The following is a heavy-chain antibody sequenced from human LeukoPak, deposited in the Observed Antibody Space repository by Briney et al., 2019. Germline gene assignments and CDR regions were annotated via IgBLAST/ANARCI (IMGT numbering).Heavy chain of an antibody. CDR2: INHSGST. V-gene: IGHV4-34*01. D-gene: IGHD2-2*02. CDR3: AGGPEYCSGDNCYTENWFDP. Sequence: SETLSLTCAVYGGSFSGYYCSWIRQPPGKGREWIGEINHSGSTNYNPSLRSRVTISVDTSKNQFSLKLSSVTAADTAVYYCAGGPEYCSGDNCYTENWFDPWGQGTLVTVSS. CDR1: GGSFSGYY. J-gene: IGHJ5*02.